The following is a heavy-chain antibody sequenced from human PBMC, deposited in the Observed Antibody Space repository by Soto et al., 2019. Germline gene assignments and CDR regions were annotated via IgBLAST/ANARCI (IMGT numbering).Heavy chain of an antibody. CDR3: MRVVAGTGGFDL. J-gene: IGHJ3*01. V-gene: IGHV6-1*01. D-gene: IGHD6-19*01. CDR1: GDSVSSNSAA. Sequence: NLSLTCAISGDSVSSNSAAWNCIRQSPSRGLEWLGRTYYRSKWYNDYAVSVKSRITINTDTSKNQFSLQLNSVTPEDTAVYYCMRVVAGTGGFDLWGQGAMVTVSS. CDR2: TYYRSKWYN.